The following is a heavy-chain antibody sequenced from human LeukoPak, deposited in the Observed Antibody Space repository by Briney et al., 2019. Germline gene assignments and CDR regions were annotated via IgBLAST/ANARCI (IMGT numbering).Heavy chain of an antibody. V-gene: IGHV4-61*02. CDR3: ARVQYGEFDP. J-gene: IGHJ5*02. Sequence: SQTLSLTCTVSGGSISSGSYYWSWIRQPAGKGLEWIGRIYTSGSTIYNPSLKSRVTISVDTSKNQFSLKLSSVTAADTAVYYCARVQYGEFDPWGQGTLVTVSS. D-gene: IGHD4-11*01. CDR2: IYTSGST. CDR1: GGSISSGSYY.